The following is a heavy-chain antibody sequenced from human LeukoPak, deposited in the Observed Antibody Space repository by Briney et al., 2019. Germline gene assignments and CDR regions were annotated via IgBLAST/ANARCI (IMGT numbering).Heavy chain of an antibody. Sequence: SQTLSLPFALSADSVSIKSVSWSWIRQSPSGGLEFLGRTRYRSTWMTFYSLSVQSRMTINADTSRNHVSLRLNSVTPEDTALYYCVRDFKWGFDYWGQGTLVTVSS. CDR2: TRYRSTWMT. V-gene: IGHV6-1*01. CDR1: ADSVSIKSVS. D-gene: IGHD7-27*01. CDR3: VRDFKWGFDY. J-gene: IGHJ4*02.